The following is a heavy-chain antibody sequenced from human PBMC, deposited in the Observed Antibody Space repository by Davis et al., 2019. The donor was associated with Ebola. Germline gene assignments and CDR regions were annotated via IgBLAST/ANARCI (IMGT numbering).Heavy chain of an antibody. D-gene: IGHD5-18*01. CDR2: ISFDGTNK. J-gene: IGHJ6*04. V-gene: IGHV3-30*03. Sequence: GESLKISCAASGFTFTTYALHWVRQAPGKGLEWVAVISFDGTNKYYADSVRGRFTISRDSSKNTLYLQMNSLRAEDTAVYYCARVRGYSYGYGPTVIYYYYGMDVWGKGTTVTVSS. CDR1: GFTFTTYA. CDR3: ARVRGYSYGYGPTVIYYYYGMDV.